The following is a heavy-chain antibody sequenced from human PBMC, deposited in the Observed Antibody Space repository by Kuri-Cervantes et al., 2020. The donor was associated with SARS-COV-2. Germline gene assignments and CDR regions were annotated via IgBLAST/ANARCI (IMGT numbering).Heavy chain of an antibody. J-gene: IGHJ4*02. CDR3: AKGYQFVGYSYGQGLFDY. CDR2: ISGSGGST. Sequence: GESLKISCAASGFTFSSYAMSWVRQAPGKGLEWVSAISGSGGSTYYADSVKGRFTISRDNSKNTLYLQMNRLRAEDTAVYYCAKGYQFVGYSYGQGLFDYWGQGTLVTVSS. V-gene: IGHV3-23*01. D-gene: IGHD5-18*01. CDR1: GFTFSSYA.